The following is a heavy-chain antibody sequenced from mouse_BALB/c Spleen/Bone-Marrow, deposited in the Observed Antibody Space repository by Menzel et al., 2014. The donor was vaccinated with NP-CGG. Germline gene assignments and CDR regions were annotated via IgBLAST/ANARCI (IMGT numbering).Heavy chain of an antibody. J-gene: IGHJ1*01. Sequence: EVKLQESGGGLVKPGGSLKLSCAASGFAFSSYDMSWVRQTPEKRLEWVATISSGGSYTYYPDSVKGRFTSSRDNARNTLYLQMSSLRSEDTALFYCARRDRLRRVYFDVWGAGTTVTVSS. V-gene: IGHV5-9*02. CDR1: GFAFSSYD. CDR3: ARRDRLRRVYFDV. D-gene: IGHD2-2*01. CDR2: ISSGGSYT.